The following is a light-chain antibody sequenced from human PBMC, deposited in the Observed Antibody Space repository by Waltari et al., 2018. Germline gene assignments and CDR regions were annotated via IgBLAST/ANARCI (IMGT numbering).Light chain of an antibody. J-gene: IGLJ3*02. V-gene: IGLV2-8*01. CDR2: EVN. CDR1: SSDVCGNNY. CDR3: SSYGGSKV. Sequence: QSVLTQPPSASGSPGQSVTISCTGTSSDVCGNNYVSWYQQHPGKAPKLMIYEVNKRPSGVPDRFSGSKSGNTASLTVSGLQAEDEADYYCSSYGGSKVFGGGTKLTVL.